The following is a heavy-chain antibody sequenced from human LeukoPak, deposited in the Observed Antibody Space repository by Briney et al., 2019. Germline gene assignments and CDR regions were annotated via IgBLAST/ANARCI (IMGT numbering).Heavy chain of an antibody. D-gene: IGHD3-16*01. Sequence: GGSLRLSCAASGFTFSNYAMSWVRQAPGKGLEWVSGISGIGGSTSYADPVKGRFTISRDNSKNTLYLQMNSLRAEDTAVYYCAKGSRIWGNYYFDFWGQGTLVTVSS. CDR3: AKGSRIWGNYYFDF. J-gene: IGHJ4*02. V-gene: IGHV3-23*01. CDR1: GFTFSNYA. CDR2: ISGIGGST.